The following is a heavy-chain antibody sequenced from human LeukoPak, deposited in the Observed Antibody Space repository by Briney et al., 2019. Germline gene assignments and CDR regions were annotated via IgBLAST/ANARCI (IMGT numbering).Heavy chain of an antibody. V-gene: IGHV3-30*02. CDR1: GFTFSTYG. J-gene: IGHJ5*02. D-gene: IGHD6-19*01. CDR2: IWNDGSNK. Sequence: GGSLRLSCEASGFTFSTYGMHWVRQAPGKGLEWVAVIWNDGSNKYYADSVKGRFTISRDNSKNILFLQMNSLRAEDTAVYYCATMQWLEGVDWFDPWGQGTLVTVSS. CDR3: ATMQWLEGVDWFDP.